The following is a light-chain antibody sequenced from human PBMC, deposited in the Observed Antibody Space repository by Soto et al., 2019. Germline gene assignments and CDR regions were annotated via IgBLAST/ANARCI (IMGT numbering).Light chain of an antibody. CDR3: QQRGNWPPET. CDR1: QSVSSY. Sequence: EIVLTQSPATLSLSPGERATLSCRASQSVSSYLAWYQQKPGQAPRLLIYDASNRATGIPARFSGSGSGTDFTLTISSLKPEDFAVYYCQQRGNWPPETFVQGTKVEIK. CDR2: DAS. V-gene: IGKV3-11*01. J-gene: IGKJ1*01.